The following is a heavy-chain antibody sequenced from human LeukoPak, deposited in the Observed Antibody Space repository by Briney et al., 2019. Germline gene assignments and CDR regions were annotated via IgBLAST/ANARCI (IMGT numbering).Heavy chain of an antibody. Sequence: PGGSLRLSCAASGFTFSSYAMSWVRQAPGKGLEWVSAISGSGGSTYYADSVKGRFTISRDNSKNTLYLQMNSLRAEDTAVYYCAKGPELRFLEWLLPHFDYWGQGTLVTVSS. CDR3: AKGPELRFLEWLLPHFDY. D-gene: IGHD3-3*01. CDR2: ISGSGGST. V-gene: IGHV3-23*01. CDR1: GFTFSSYA. J-gene: IGHJ4*02.